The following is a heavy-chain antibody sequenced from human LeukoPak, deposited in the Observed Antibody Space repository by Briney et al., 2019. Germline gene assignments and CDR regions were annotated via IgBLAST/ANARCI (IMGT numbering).Heavy chain of an antibody. CDR1: GGSISSSSYY. D-gene: IGHD3-3*01. J-gene: IGHJ5*02. CDR2: IYYSGST. V-gene: IGHV4-39*07. CDR3: ARDGTIFGVVPPSWFDP. Sequence: PSETLSLTCTVSGGSISSSSYYWGWIRQPPGKGLEWIGSIYYSGSTYYNPSLKSRVTISVDTSKNQFSLKLSSVTAADTAVYYCARDGTIFGVVPPSWFDPWGQGTLVTVSS.